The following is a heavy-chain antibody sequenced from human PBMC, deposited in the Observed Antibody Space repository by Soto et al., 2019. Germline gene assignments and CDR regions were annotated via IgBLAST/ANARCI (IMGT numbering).Heavy chain of an antibody. CDR2: IIPMFDTP. V-gene: IGHV1-69*12. J-gene: IGHJ4*02. D-gene: IGHD2-15*01. CDR3: ARSGGLDRDFND. Sequence: QVQLVQSGAEVKKPGSSVKVSYKASGGTFSSDSFSWVRQAPGQGLEWMGGIIPMFDTPIYAQKFQDRVTITADESTSTAYMQLSSLRSGDTAVYYCARSGGLDRDFNDWGQGSLVTVSS. CDR1: GGTFSSDS.